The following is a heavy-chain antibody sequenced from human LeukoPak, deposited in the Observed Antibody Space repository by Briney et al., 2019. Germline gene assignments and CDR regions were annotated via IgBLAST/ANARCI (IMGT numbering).Heavy chain of an antibody. CDR3: ARDTYYYGSTGYFDAFDI. J-gene: IGHJ3*02. Sequence: PSETLSLTCTVSGGSISSGDYYWSWIRQPPGKGLEWIGCIYNSGSTYYNPSPKSRVTISVDTSKNQFSLKLTSVTAADTAIYYCARDTYYYGSTGYFDAFDIWGQGTMVTVSS. CDR1: GGSISSGDYY. CDR2: IYNSGST. V-gene: IGHV4-30-4*01. D-gene: IGHD3-22*01.